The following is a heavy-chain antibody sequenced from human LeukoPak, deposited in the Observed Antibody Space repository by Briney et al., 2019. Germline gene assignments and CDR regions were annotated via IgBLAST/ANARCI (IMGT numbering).Heavy chain of an antibody. CDR1: GYTFAGYY. CDR2: INPNSGGT. J-gene: IGHJ4*02. Sequence: GASVKVSYKTSGYTFAGYYVHWVRQAPGQGLEWMGWINPNSGGTNYAQKFQGRVTMTRDTPIRTAYMELSRLRSDDTAVYYCARSPTTLSSNSSPFDYWGRGTLATVSS. D-gene: IGHD6-6*01. V-gene: IGHV1-2*02. CDR3: ARSPTTLSSNSSPFDY.